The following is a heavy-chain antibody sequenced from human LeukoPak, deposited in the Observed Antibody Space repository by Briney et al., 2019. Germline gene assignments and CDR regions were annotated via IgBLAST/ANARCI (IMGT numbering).Heavy chain of an antibody. CDR2: IYYSGST. J-gene: IGHJ6*03. CDR1: GGSISSYY. V-gene: IGHV4-59*01. Sequence: SETLSLTCTVSGGSISSYYWSWIRQPPGKGLEWIGYIYYSGSTNYNPSLKSRVTISVDTSKNQFSLKLSSAAAADTAVYYCARAGYYGSGIGDYMDVWGKGTTVTISS. D-gene: IGHD3-10*01. CDR3: ARAGYYGSGIGDYMDV.